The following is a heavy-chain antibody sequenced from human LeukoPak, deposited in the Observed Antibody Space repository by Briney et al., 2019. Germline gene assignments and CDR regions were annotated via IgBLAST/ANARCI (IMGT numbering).Heavy chain of an antibody. CDR2: ISYDGSNK. V-gene: IGHV3-30*04. D-gene: IGHD1-26*01. J-gene: IGHJ4*02. CDR1: GFTFSSYA. Sequence: PGGSLRLSCAASGFTFSSYAMHWVRQAPGKGLEWVAVISYDGSNKYYADSVMGRFTISRDNSKNTLYLQMNSLRAEDTAVYYCARGQWELLLVDYWGQGTLVTVSS. CDR3: ARGQWELLLVDY.